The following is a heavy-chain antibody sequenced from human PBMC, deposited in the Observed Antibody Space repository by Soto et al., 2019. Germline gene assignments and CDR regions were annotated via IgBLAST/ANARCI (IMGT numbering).Heavy chain of an antibody. D-gene: IGHD6-19*01. V-gene: IGHV3-33*01. Sequence: QVQLVESGGGVVQPGRSLRLSCAASGFTFSSYGMHWVRQAPGKGLEWVAVIWYDGSNKYYADSVKGRFTISRDNSKNTLYLQMNSLRAEDTAVYYCARDQLSSGWPGAFDYWGQGTLVTVSS. CDR1: GFTFSSYG. CDR2: IWYDGSNK. J-gene: IGHJ4*02. CDR3: ARDQLSSGWPGAFDY.